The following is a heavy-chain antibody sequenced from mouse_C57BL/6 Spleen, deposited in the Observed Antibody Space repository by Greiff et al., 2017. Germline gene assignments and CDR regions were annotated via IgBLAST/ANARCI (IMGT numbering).Heavy chain of an antibody. V-gene: IGHV2-2*01. CDR3: ARDDGYYVGYFDV. CDR1: GFSLTSYG. J-gene: IGHJ1*03. Sequence: VKVVESGPGLVQPSQSLSITCTVSGFSLTSYGVHWVRQSPGKGLEWLGVIWSGGSTDYNAAFISRLSISKDNSKSQVFFKMNSLQADDTAIYYCARDDGYYVGYFDVWGTGTTVTVSS. CDR2: IWSGGST. D-gene: IGHD2-3*01.